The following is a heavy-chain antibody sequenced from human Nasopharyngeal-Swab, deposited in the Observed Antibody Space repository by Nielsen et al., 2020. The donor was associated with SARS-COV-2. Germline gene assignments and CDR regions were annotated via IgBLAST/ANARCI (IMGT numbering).Heavy chain of an antibody. CDR2: INSDGSST. D-gene: IGHD6-19*01. Sequence: AETLSLTCAAFGFTFSSYWMHWVRQAPGKGLVWVSRINSDGSSTSYADSVKGRFTISRDNAKNTLYLQMNSLRAEDTAVYYCARGGSSGWYEGLEYFQHWGQGTLVTVSS. J-gene: IGHJ1*01. CDR3: ARGGSSGWYEGLEYFQH. V-gene: IGHV3-74*01. CDR1: GFTFSSYW.